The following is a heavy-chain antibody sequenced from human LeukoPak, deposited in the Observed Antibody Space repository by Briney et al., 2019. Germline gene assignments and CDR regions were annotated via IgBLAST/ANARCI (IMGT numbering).Heavy chain of an antibody. CDR3: ARVFTISTYYFDY. V-gene: IGHV3-30*04. D-gene: IGHD3-9*01. J-gene: IGHJ4*02. Sequence: PGRALRLSCAASGFTFSSYAMHWGRQAPGKGLEWVAVISYDGSNKYYADSVKGRFTISRDNSKNTLYLQMSRLRAEDTAVYYCARVFTISTYYFDYWGQGTLVTVSS. CDR1: GFTFSSYA. CDR2: ISYDGSNK.